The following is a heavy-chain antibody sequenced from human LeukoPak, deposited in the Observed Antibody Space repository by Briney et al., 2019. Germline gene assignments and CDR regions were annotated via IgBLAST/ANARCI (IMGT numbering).Heavy chain of an antibody. CDR1: GFTVSSNY. Sequence: GRSLRLSCAVSGFTVSSNYMSWVRQAPGKGLEWVSVTYSGGSTYSADSLEGRFTISRDNSKNTLYLQMNSLRAEDTAVYYCARGKMDSGGDSNGYEFDYWGQGTLVTVSS. D-gene: IGHD5-18*01. J-gene: IGHJ4*02. CDR3: ARGKMDSGGDSNGYEFDY. CDR2: TYSGGST. V-gene: IGHV3-66*01.